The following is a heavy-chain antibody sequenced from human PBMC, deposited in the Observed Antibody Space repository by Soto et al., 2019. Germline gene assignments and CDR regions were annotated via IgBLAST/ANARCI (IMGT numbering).Heavy chain of an antibody. J-gene: IGHJ4*02. Sequence: GGSLRLSCAGSGFTFRWFGMDWVRQAPGKGLEWVARISNDGSNEYYVDSVKGRFTISRDNSKNTLYLQMGSLRAEDTAVYYCAKGEVRGIIPRYFDYCGLGTLVTVYS. CDR2: ISNDGSNE. V-gene: IGHV3-30*18. CDR1: GFTFRWFG. D-gene: IGHD3-10*01. CDR3: AKGEVRGIIPRYFDY.